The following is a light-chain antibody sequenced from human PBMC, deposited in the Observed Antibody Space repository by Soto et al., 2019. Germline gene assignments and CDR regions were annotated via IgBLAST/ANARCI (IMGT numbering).Light chain of an antibody. Sequence: ETVMTQSPATLSVSPGERATLSCRASQSVSSNLAWYQQKPGQAPRLLIYGASTRATGIPARFSGSGSGTEFTLTISSLQSEDFAVYYCQQYNNWHPYTFGQGTKLEIK. CDR3: QQYNNWHPYT. CDR1: QSVSSN. CDR2: GAS. V-gene: IGKV3-15*01. J-gene: IGKJ2*01.